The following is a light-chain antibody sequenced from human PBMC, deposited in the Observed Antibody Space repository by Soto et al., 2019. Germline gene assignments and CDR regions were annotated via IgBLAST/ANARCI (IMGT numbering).Light chain of an antibody. CDR3: AAWDDSLNGRV. CDR1: SSNIGSNT. Sequence: QSVLTQPPSASGTPGQRVTISCSGSSSNIGSNTVNWYQQLPGTAPKLLIYSNNQRPSGVPDRFSGSKPGTSASLAISGLQPEDEADYYCAAWDDSLNGRVFGSGTKVTVL. V-gene: IGLV1-44*01. CDR2: SNN. J-gene: IGLJ1*01.